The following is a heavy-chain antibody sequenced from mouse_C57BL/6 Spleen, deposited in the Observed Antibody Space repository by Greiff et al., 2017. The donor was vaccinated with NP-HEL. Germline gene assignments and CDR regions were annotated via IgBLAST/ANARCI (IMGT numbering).Heavy chain of an antibody. V-gene: IGHV5-9-1*02. CDR2: ISSGGDSI. J-gene: IGHJ2*01. Sequence: EVHLVESGEGLVKPGGSLKLSCAASGFTFSSYAMSWVRQTPEKRLEWVAYISSGGDSIYYADTVQGRFTISRDNARNTLYLQMSSLKSEDTAMYYCTRDYFDYWGQGTTLTVSS. CDR1: GFTFSSYA. CDR3: TRDYFDY.